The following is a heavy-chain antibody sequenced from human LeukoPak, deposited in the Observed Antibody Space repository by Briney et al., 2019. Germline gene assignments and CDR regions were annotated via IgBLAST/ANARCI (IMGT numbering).Heavy chain of an antibody. V-gene: IGHV3-7*03. CDR1: GFTFSTYS. Sequence: PGGSLRLSCAASGFTFSTYSMKRVRQAPGKGLEWVANVEQDGSEKYYVDSVKGRFTISRDNAENSLYLQMNSLRAEDTAVYYCARVFWGIIDYWGQGTLVTVSS. CDR2: VEQDGSEK. D-gene: IGHD3-16*01. J-gene: IGHJ4*02. CDR3: ARVFWGIIDY.